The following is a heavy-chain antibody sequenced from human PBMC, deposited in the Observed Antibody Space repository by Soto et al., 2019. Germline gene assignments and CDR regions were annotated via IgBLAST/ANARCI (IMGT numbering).Heavy chain of an antibody. V-gene: IGHV3-23*01. D-gene: IGHD6-19*01. J-gene: IGHJ4*02. Sequence: EVQVLQSGGGLAQPGGSLRLSCATSGFTFSSHGMSWVRQAPGKGLDWVSGITGNGRNTYYADSVKGRFTISRDNSKNTLFLQMNSLRADDTAVYYCARLSGGNKLDYWGQGSLVTVSS. CDR2: ITGNGRNT. CDR1: GFTFSSHG. CDR3: ARLSGGNKLDY.